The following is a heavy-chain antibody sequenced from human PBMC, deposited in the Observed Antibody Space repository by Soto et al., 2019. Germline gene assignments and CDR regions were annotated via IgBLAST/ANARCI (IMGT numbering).Heavy chain of an antibody. Sequence: ASLKVSCKASGYTFTGYYMHWVRQAPGQGLEWMGWINPNSGGTNYAQKFQGWVTMTRDTSISTAYMELSRLRSDDTAVYYCAKAGILWFGERPFANWFDPWGQGTLVTVSS. CDR3: AKAGILWFGERPFANWFDP. J-gene: IGHJ5*02. V-gene: IGHV1-2*04. D-gene: IGHD3-10*01. CDR2: INPNSGGT. CDR1: GYTFTGYY.